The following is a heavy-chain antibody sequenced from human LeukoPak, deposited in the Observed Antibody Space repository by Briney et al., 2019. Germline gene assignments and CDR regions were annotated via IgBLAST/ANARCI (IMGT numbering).Heavy chain of an antibody. CDR3: ARLLFGVVIL. Sequence: SETLSLTCTVSGGSISSYYWSWIRQPPGKGLEWIGYIYYSGSTNYNPSLKSRVTISVDTSKNQFSLKLSSVTAADTAVYYCARLLFGVVILWGQGTLVTVSS. CDR2: IYYSGST. V-gene: IGHV4-59*08. CDR1: GGSISSYY. D-gene: IGHD3-3*01. J-gene: IGHJ4*02.